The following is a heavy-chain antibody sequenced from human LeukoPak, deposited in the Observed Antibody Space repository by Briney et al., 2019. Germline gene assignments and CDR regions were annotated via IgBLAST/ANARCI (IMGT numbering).Heavy chain of an antibody. CDR1: GYSFTSYW. Sequence: GESLNISGKASGYSFTSYWIGWVRQLHGKGLEWMGIIYPGDSDTRYSPSFHGQVTISADKSSSPAYLQWSSLKASDTAMYYCAGHRGYYDSSGYSDAFDIGGEGTMVTVSS. CDR2: IYPGDSDT. J-gene: IGHJ3*02. CDR3: AGHRGYYDSSGYSDAFDI. V-gene: IGHV5-51*01. D-gene: IGHD3-22*01.